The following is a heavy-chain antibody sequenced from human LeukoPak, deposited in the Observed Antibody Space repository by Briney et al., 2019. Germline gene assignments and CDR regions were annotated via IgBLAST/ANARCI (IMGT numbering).Heavy chain of an antibody. D-gene: IGHD3-10*01. V-gene: IGHV3-21*01. CDR2: ISSSSGYI. J-gene: IGHJ6*04. CDR3: ARDLKGGYYYGSGSYYIYGMDV. Sequence: GGSLRLSCAASGFTFSSYSMNWVRQAPGKGLEWVSSISSSSGYIYYADSVKGRFTISRDNAKNSLYLQMNSLRAEDTAVYYCARDLKGGYYYGSGSYYIYGMDVWGKRTTVTVSS. CDR1: GFTFSSYS.